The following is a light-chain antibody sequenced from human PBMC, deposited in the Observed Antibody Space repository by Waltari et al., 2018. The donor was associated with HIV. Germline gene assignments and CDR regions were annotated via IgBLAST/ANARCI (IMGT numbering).Light chain of an antibody. CDR2: MNN. V-gene: IGLV1-47*01. Sequence: QSVLTQPPSVSGTPGQRVTISCSGSSSNIGSNYVYWYQHLPGTAPKLLIYMNNQRPSGVPDRFSGSKSGTSASLAISGLRSEDEADYYCAAWDASLSAWVFGGGTKLTVL. CDR1: SSNIGSNY. CDR3: AAWDASLSAWV. J-gene: IGLJ3*02.